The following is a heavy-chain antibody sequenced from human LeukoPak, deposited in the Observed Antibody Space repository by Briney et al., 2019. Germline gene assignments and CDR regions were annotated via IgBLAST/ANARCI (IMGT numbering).Heavy chain of an antibody. CDR1: GGTVSSGTYY. Sequence: SETLSLTCTVSGGTVSSGTYYWSWIRQPPGKGLEWIGYIYYSGGTTYNPSLKSRVTISVDTSKNQFSLKLSSVTAADTALYYCARAKGRYYYDSSGYVDYWGQGTLVTVSS. CDR2: IYYSGGT. D-gene: IGHD3-22*01. V-gene: IGHV4-61*01. CDR3: ARAKGRYYYDSSGYVDY. J-gene: IGHJ4*02.